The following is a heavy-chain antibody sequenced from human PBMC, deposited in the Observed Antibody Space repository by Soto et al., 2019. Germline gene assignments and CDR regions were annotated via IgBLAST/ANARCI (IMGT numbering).Heavy chain of an antibody. J-gene: IGHJ4*02. Sequence: QVQLQESGPGLVKPSQTLSLTCTVSGGSISSGGYYWSWIRQHPGKGLEWIGYIYYIGSTYYNPSLQSRVTISVGPSKNQFSLKXXXVXXXXXXXXXXXXXXXXXGQGTLVTVSS. CDR3: XXXXXXX. CDR1: GGSISSGGYY. V-gene: IGHV4-31*03. CDR2: IYYIGST.